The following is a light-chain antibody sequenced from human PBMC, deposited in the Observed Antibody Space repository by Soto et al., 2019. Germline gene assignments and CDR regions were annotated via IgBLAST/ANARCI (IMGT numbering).Light chain of an antibody. J-gene: IGLJ2*01. V-gene: IGLV1-40*01. CDR1: SSNIGAGYD. CDR2: GNS. Sequence: QSVLTQPPSVSGAPGQRVTISCTGSSSNIGAGYDVHWYQQPPGTAPKLLIYGNSNRPSGVPDRFSGSKSGTSASLAITGLQAEDEADYYCQSYDSSLSGSVFCGGTKLTVL. CDR3: QSYDSSLSGSV.